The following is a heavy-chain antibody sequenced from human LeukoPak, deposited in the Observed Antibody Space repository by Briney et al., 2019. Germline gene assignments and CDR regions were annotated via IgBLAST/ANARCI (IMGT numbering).Heavy chain of an antibody. Sequence: GGSLRLSCAASGFTFSSYVMSWVRQAPGKGLEWVSGISGSGGSTFYADSVKGRFTISRDNSKNTLYPQMNSLRAEDTAVYYCAKVASQRGYSYGYYYYGMDVWGQGTTVTVSS. CDR3: AKVASQRGYSYGYYYYGMDV. J-gene: IGHJ6*02. CDR2: ISGSGGST. D-gene: IGHD5-18*01. CDR1: GFTFSSYV. V-gene: IGHV3-23*01.